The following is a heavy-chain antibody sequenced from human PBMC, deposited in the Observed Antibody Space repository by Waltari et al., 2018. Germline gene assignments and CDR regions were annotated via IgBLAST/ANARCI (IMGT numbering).Heavy chain of an antibody. J-gene: IGHJ4*02. Sequence: QVQLQQWGAGLLKPSETLSLTCGVDGVSFSNFSWSWIRQPPGTGLEWIGEINQSGRPNYTPSLKSRVTISIDTSGNRLSLRLNSVAAADSAVYYCARAPKPVAVNYFDFWGQGTPVTVSS. CDR1: GVSFSNFS. V-gene: IGHV4-34*01. D-gene: IGHD6-19*01. CDR2: INQSGRP. CDR3: ARAPKPVAVNYFDF.